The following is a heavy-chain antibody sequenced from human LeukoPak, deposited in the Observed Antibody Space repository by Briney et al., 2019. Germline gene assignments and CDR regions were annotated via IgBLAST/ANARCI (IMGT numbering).Heavy chain of an antibody. V-gene: IGHV4-34*01. Sequence: PSETLSLTCAVYGGSFSGYYWSWIRQPPGKGLEWIGEINHSGSTNYNPSLKSRVTISVDTSKNQFSLKLRSVTAADTAVYYCARGEHVDTDNGLFDHWGQGTLVTVSS. CDR2: INHSGST. CDR3: ARGEHVDTDNGLFDH. D-gene: IGHD5-18*01. CDR1: GGSFSGYY. J-gene: IGHJ4*02.